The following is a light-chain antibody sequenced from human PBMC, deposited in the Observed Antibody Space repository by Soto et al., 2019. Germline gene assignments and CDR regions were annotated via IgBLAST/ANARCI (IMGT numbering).Light chain of an antibody. V-gene: IGLV2-14*03. Sequence: QSVLTQPASVSGSPGQSITVSCTGTSSDIGAYNYVSWYQQHPGKAPKVIIYEVNNRPSGVSNRFSGSKSGNTASLTISGLQAEDEADYYCASFTTISTRVFGTGTRSPS. CDR3: ASFTTISTRV. J-gene: IGLJ1*01. CDR2: EVN. CDR1: SSDIGAYNY.